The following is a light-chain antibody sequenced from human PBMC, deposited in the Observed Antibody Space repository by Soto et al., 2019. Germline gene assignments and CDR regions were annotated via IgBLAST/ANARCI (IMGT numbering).Light chain of an antibody. J-gene: IGKJ1*01. V-gene: IGKV1-17*01. Sequence: IQMTQSPSSLSASVGDRVTITCRASQAIRNDLGWYQQKPGKAPKLLIFAASNLQSGVPSRFSGSGFGTEFTLTISSLQPDDSATYYCQQYNTYCTFGQGTKVEVK. CDR2: AAS. CDR3: QQYNTYCT. CDR1: QAIRND.